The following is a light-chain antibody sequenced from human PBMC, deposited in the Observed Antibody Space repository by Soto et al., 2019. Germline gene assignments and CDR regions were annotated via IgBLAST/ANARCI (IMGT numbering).Light chain of an antibody. J-gene: IGLJ1*01. CDR2: GTT. V-gene: IGLV1-40*01. CDR1: SSNIGSTYD. Sequence: QSVLTQPPSVSGAPGQRVTISCTGSSSNIGSTYDVQWYQQLPGTAPKLLIHGTTDRPSGVPARFSGSKSGTSASLAITGLQADDVADSFCQSYEDSLCVYYVFGTGTKVTV. CDR3: QSYEDSLCVYYV.